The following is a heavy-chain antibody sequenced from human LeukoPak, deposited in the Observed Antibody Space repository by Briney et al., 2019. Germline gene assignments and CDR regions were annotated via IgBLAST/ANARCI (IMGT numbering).Heavy chain of an antibody. J-gene: IGHJ4*02. Sequence: GGSLRLSCAASGFTFSSYAMSWVRQAPGKGLEWVSAISGSGGSTYYADSVKGRFTISRDNSKNTLYLQMNSLRAEDTAVYYCARTDYYDNSGPLDYWGQGTLVTVSS. V-gene: IGHV3-23*01. D-gene: IGHD3-22*01. CDR3: ARTDYYDNSGPLDY. CDR2: ISGSGGST. CDR1: GFTFSSYA.